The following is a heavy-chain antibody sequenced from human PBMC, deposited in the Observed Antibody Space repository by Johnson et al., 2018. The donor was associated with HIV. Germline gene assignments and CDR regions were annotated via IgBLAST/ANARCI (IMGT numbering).Heavy chain of an antibody. CDR3: ARDNGAVAGPEGAFDI. CDR1: GFTFSSYG. CDR2: IWYDGSNK. V-gene: IGHV3-33*01. D-gene: IGHD6-19*01. Sequence: QVQLVESGGGVVQPGRSLRLSCAASGFTFSSYGMHWVRQAPGKGLEWVAVIWYDGSNKYYAESVKGRFTISRDNSNNTLYLQMGSLRAEDTAVYYCARDNGAVAGPEGAFDIWGQGTMVTVSS. J-gene: IGHJ3*02.